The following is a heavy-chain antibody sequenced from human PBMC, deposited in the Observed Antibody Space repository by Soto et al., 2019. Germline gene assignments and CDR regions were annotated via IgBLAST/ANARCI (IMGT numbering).Heavy chain of an antibody. CDR1: GYTFTGYY. Sequence: GASVKVSCKASGYTFTGYYMHWVRQAPGQGLEWMGWINPNSGGTNYAQKFQGRVTMTRDTSISTAYMELSRLRSDDTAVYYCARGGGFWSGYYMLGYYYGMDVWGQGTTVTVSS. V-gene: IGHV1-2*02. J-gene: IGHJ6*02. CDR2: INPNSGGT. D-gene: IGHD3-3*01. CDR3: ARGGGFWSGYYMLGYYYGMDV.